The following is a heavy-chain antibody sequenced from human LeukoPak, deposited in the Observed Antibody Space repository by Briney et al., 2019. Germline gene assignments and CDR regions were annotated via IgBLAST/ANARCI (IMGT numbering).Heavy chain of an antibody. J-gene: IGHJ6*02. CDR2: IHSGGST. CDR3: ARGDYFYCTMDV. V-gene: IGHV3-66*01. CDR1: GFTVSSNY. Sequence: GGSLRLSCAASGFTVSSNYMSWVRQAPGKGLEGVSLIHSGGSTYYVDSVKGRFTISRDNSKNMVYLQMNSLRAEDTAVYYCARGDYFYCTMDVWGQGTTVTVSS.